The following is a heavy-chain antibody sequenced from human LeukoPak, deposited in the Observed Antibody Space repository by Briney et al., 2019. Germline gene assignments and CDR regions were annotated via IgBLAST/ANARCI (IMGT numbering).Heavy chain of an antibody. CDR2: ISSSSSTV. D-gene: IGHD3-10*01. V-gene: IGHV3-48*02. Sequence: GGTLRLSCAASGFTFSRYSMNWVRQAPGKGLEWVSYISSSSSTVYYADSLKGRFTISRDNAKNSLYLQMNSLRDEDTAVYYCARAQTYYGSGSYLYWGQGTLVTVSS. J-gene: IGHJ4*02. CDR1: GFTFSRYS. CDR3: ARAQTYYGSGSYLY.